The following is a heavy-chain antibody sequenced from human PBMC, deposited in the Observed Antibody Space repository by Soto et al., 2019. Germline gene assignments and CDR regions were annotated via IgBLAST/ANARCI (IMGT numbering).Heavy chain of an antibody. Sequence: ASVKVSCMASGYTFTSYGISWVRQAPGQGLEWMGWISAYNGNTNYAQKLQGRVTMTTDTSTSTAYMELRSLRSDDTAVYYCARSDIAVAGLLMDYWGQGTLVTVSS. J-gene: IGHJ4*02. CDR1: GYTFTSYG. CDR3: ARSDIAVAGLLMDY. D-gene: IGHD6-19*01. V-gene: IGHV1-18*01. CDR2: ISAYNGNT.